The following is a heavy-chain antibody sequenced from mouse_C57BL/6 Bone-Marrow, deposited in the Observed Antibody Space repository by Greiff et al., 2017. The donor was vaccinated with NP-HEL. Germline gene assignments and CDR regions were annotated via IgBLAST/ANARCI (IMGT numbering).Heavy chain of an antibody. V-gene: IGHV2-9*01. CDR1: GFSLTSYG. CDR2: IWGGGST. J-gene: IGHJ4*01. CDR3: AKRETLDYYGSSYAMDY. D-gene: IGHD1-1*01. Sequence: QVQLKESGPGLVAPSQSLSIPCTVSGFSLTSYGVDWVRQPPGKGLEWLGVIWGGGSTNYNSALMSRLSISKDNSKSQVFLKMNSLQTDDTAMYYCAKRETLDYYGSSYAMDYWGQGTSVTVSS.